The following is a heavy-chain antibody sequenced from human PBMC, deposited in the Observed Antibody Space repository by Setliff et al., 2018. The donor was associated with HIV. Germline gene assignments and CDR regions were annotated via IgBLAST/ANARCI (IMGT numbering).Heavy chain of an antibody. CDR1: GASFSNSNYY. CDR2: VHSSGTA. V-gene: IGHV4-39*01. Sequence: SLTCTVSGASFSNSNYYWGWVRQSPGKGLEWIGSVHSSGTAYYKPSLKSRVVISVDASRSQFSLKLRSVTAADTAVYYCARHKTNYDFYAFDIWGRGTMVTVSS. CDR3: ARHKTNYDFYAFDI. D-gene: IGHD3-3*01. J-gene: IGHJ3*02.